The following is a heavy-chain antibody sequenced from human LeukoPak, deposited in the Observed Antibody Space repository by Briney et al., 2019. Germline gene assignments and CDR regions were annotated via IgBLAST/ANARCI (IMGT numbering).Heavy chain of an antibody. J-gene: IGHJ5*02. D-gene: IGHD1-26*01. CDR1: GGSISSGDYY. Sequence: SQTLSLTCTVSGGSISSGDYYCSWIRQPPGKGLEWIGYIYYSGSTYYNPSLKSRVTISVDTSKNQFSLKLSSVTAADTAVYYCARGSVGATRYNWFDPWGQGTLVTVSS. V-gene: IGHV4-30-4*01. CDR2: IYYSGST. CDR3: ARGSVGATRYNWFDP.